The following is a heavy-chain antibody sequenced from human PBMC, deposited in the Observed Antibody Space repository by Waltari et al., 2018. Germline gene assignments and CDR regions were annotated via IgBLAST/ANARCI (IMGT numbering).Heavy chain of an antibody. CDR3: ARDTFSGWSN. CDR2: ISYDGSNK. Sequence: QVQLVESGGGVVQPGRSLSLSCAASGFTFSSYAMHWVRQAPGKGLEWVAVISYDGSNKYYADSVKGRFTISRDNSKNTLYLQMNSLRAEDTAVYYCARDTFSGWSNWGQGTLVTVSS. V-gene: IGHV3-30*01. D-gene: IGHD6-19*01. CDR1: GFTFSSYA. J-gene: IGHJ4*02.